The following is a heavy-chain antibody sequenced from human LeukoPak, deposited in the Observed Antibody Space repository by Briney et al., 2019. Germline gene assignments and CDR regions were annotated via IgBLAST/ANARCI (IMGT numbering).Heavy chain of an antibody. Sequence: TGGSLRLSCAASGFTFSSCWMHWVRQAPGKGLAWVSRINTDGSSTTYADSVMGRFTISRDNAKDTVYLQMNSLRGEDTAVYYCVRSRGYINVIDYWGQGTLVTVSS. CDR2: INTDGSST. CDR3: VRSRGYINVIDY. V-gene: IGHV3-74*01. J-gene: IGHJ4*02. D-gene: IGHD6-13*01. CDR1: GFTFSSCW.